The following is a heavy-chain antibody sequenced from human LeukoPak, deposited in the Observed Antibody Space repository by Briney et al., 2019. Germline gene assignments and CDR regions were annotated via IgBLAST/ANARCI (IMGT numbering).Heavy chain of an antibody. CDR1: GFIFSSYG. CDR2: ISYDGSNK. Sequence: GGSLRLSCAASGFIFSSYGMHWVRQAPGKGLEWVAVISYDGSNKYYADSVKGRFTISRDNSKNTLYLRMNSLRAEDTAVYYCARGLFVVVPAAIVSDFDYWGQGALVTVSS. J-gene: IGHJ4*02. V-gene: IGHV3-30*12. D-gene: IGHD2-2*01. CDR3: ARGLFVVVPAAIVSDFDY.